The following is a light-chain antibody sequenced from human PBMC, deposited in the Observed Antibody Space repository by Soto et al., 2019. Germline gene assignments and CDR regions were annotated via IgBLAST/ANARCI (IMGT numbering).Light chain of an antibody. CDR2: GNT. J-gene: IGLJ2*01. Sequence: QSALTQPPSVSGAPGQRVTISCTGSSSNIGAGYDVHWYQQLPGTAPKLLIYGNTNRPSGVPDRFSASTSGTSASLAVTGLQAEDDADYYCQSYASSLITSVFGGGTKLTVL. V-gene: IGLV1-40*01. CDR1: SSNIGAGYD. CDR3: QSYASSLITSV.